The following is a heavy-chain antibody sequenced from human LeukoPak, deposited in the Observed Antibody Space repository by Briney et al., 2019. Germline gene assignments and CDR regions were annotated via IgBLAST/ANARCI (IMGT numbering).Heavy chain of an antibody. CDR3: ARGLKNYYDSSGYLAFDI. D-gene: IGHD3-22*01. V-gene: IGHV4-34*01. CDR2: INHSGST. Sequence: PSETLSLTCAVYGGSFSGYYWSWIRQPPGKGLEWIGEINHSGSTNYNPSLKSRVTISVDTSKNRFSLKLSSVTAADTAVYYCARGLKNYYDSSGYLAFDIWGQGTMVTVSS. J-gene: IGHJ3*02. CDR1: GGSFSGYY.